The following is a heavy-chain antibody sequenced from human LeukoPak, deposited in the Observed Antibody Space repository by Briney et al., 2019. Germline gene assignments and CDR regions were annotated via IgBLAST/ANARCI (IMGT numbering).Heavy chain of an antibody. Sequence: PSETLSLTCAVYGGSFSGYYWSWIRQPPGKGLEWIGEINHSGSTNYNPSLKSRVTISVDTSKNQFSLKLSSVTAADTAVYYCAKRLRYDSGSDRFDYWGQGTLVTVSS. CDR3: AKRLRYDSGSDRFDY. J-gene: IGHJ4*02. D-gene: IGHD1-26*01. CDR2: INHSGST. CDR1: GGSFSGYY. V-gene: IGHV4-34*01.